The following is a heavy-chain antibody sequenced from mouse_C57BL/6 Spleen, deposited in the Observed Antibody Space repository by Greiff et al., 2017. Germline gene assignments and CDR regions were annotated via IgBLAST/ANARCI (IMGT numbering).Heavy chain of an antibody. Sequence: VQLQQSGPELVKPGASVTISCKASGYSFTGYYMNWVKQSPEKSLEWIGEINPSTGGTTYNQKFKAKATLTVDKSSSTAYMQLKSLTSEDSAVYYCARTGTGYFDYWGQGTTLTVSS. D-gene: IGHD4-1*01. CDR3: ARTGTGYFDY. CDR2: INPSTGGT. V-gene: IGHV1-42*01. CDR1: GYSFTGYY. J-gene: IGHJ2*01.